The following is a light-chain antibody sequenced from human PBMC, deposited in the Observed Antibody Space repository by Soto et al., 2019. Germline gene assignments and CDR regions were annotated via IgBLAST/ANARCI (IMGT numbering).Light chain of an antibody. CDR1: QSVSSY. Sequence: EIVLTQSPATLSLSPGERATLSCRDSQSVSSYLAWYQQKPGQAPRLLIYDASNRATGIPARFSGSGSGTDFTRTISRLEPEDFAVYYCQQRSNWTFGGGTKVESK. CDR3: QQRSNWT. V-gene: IGKV3-11*01. J-gene: IGKJ4*01. CDR2: DAS.